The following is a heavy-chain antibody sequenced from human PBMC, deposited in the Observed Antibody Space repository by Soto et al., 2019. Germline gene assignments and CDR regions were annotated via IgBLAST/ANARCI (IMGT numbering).Heavy chain of an antibody. Sequence: QVQLVQSGAEVKKPGASVKVSCKASGYTFTSYGISWVRQAPGQGLEWMGWISAYNGNTNYAQKLQGRVTMTTDTSTSTAYMELRSRRSDDTAVYYCARDRPRDGYNSQMDYWGQGTLVTVSS. J-gene: IGHJ4*02. CDR2: ISAYNGNT. CDR1: GYTFTSYG. D-gene: IGHD5-12*01. CDR3: ARDRPRDGYNSQMDY. V-gene: IGHV1-18*04.